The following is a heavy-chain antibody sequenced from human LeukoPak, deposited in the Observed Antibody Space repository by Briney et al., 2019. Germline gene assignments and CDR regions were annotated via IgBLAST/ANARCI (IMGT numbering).Heavy chain of an antibody. Sequence: GGSLRLSCAASGFTFSTYNMNWVRQAPGKGLEWVSSISTNSNYIHYADSVKGRFTISRENAKNSLYLQMNSLRVEDTDVYYCARDVGASAPDAFDIWGQGTMVTVSS. D-gene: IGHD1-26*01. CDR1: GFTFSTYN. CDR3: ARDVGASAPDAFDI. J-gene: IGHJ3*02. V-gene: IGHV3-21*01. CDR2: ISTNSNYI.